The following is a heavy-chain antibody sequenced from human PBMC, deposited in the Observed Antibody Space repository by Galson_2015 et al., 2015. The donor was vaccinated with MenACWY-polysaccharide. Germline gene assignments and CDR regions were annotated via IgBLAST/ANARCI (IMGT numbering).Heavy chain of an antibody. Sequence: SLRLSCAASGFTFSSYAMNWVRQAPGKGLEWVAGIIGSGDSTYHADSVRGRLTISRDNSKNTLYLEMNSLRAEDTALYYCAKGRTVAAAVYDNWGQGTLVTVSS. CDR3: AKGRTVAAAVYDN. CDR1: GFTFSSYA. V-gene: IGHV3-23*01. CDR2: IIGSGDST. J-gene: IGHJ4*02. D-gene: IGHD2-15*01.